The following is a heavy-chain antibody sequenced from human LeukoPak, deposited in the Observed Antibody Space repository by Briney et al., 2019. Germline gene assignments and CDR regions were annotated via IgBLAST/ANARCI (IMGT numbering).Heavy chain of an antibody. CDR2: IKQDGSEQ. Sequence: GGSLRLSCAASGFTFSSYWMSWVRQAPGKGLEWVPNIKQDGSEQYYVDSVKGRFTISRNNAKNSLYLQINSLRAEDTAVYYCARAVGTMVRGVIIYYYGMDVWGKGTTVTVSS. CDR3: ARAVGTMVRGVIIYYYGMDV. V-gene: IGHV3-7*03. CDR1: GFTFSSYW. D-gene: IGHD3-10*01. J-gene: IGHJ6*04.